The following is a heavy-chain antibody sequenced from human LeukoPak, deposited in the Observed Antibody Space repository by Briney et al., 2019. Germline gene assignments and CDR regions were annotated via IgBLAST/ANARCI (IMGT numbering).Heavy chain of an antibody. CDR3: AKKRSGSNYPFDY. V-gene: IGHV3-72*01. CDR2: SKDKANRYTT. CDR1: GFTFSDHH. J-gene: IGHJ4*02. D-gene: IGHD1-26*01. Sequence: GGSLRLSCAASGFTFSDHHMDWVRQAPGKGLEWVGRSKDKANRYTTEYAASVKGRSTISRDDSKKSVYLQMNNLKTEDTAVYYCAKKRSGSNYPFDYWGQGTLVTVSS.